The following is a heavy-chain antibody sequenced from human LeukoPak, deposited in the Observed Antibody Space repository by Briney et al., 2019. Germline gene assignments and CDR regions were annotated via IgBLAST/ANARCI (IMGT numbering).Heavy chain of an antibody. Sequence: SENLSLTCTVSGGSRRSYYWAWIRQSPGKGLEWIGHIYDTRTTNYNPSLKSRVTISGDTSKNQFSLKLSSLTAADTAVYYCARGGESWFYWGQGNLVSVSS. CDR3: ARGGESWFY. D-gene: IGHD3-10*01. CDR2: IYDTRTT. J-gene: IGHJ4*02. V-gene: IGHV4-59*01. CDR1: GGSRRSYY.